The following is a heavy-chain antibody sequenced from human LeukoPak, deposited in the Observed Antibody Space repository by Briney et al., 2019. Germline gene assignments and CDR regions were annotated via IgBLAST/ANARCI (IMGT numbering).Heavy chain of an antibody. J-gene: IGHJ4*02. V-gene: IGHV3-15*01. D-gene: IGHD6-19*01. CDR1: GFTFSNDW. Sequence: GGSLRLSCAASGFTFSNDWMSWVRQAPGKGLEWVGRIKSNTDGGTTDYAAPVKGRFTISRDDSQNTLYLQMNSLKTEGTADYYLRTGLQYSSRWLQIDYWGQGTLVPVSS. CDR2: IKSNTDGGTT. CDR3: RTGLQYSSRWLQIDY.